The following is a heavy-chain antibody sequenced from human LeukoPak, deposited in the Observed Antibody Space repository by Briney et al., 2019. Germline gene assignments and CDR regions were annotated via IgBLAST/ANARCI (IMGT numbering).Heavy chain of an antibody. CDR1: GFTFSDYY. J-gene: IGHJ4*02. CDR2: ISSSSSYT. Sequence: GGSLRLSCAASGFTFSDYYMSWIRQAPGKGLEWVSYISSSSSYTNYADSVKGRFTISRDNTKNSLYLQLNSLRAEDTAVYYCARASASYFDYWGQGTLVTVSS. V-gene: IGHV3-11*06. CDR3: ARASASYFDY.